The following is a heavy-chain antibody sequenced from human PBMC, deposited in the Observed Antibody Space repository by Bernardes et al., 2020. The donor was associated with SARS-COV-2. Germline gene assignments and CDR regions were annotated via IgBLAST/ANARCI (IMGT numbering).Heavy chain of an antibody. D-gene: IGHD3-9*01. Sequence: LSLTCTVSGGSISISSYYWGWIRQPPGKGLEWIGSIYYSGTTYYNPSLKSRVTISVDTSKNQFSLNLTPVTAADTAVYYCVRFYDILTRDDAFDIWGQGTMVTVSP. CDR2: IYYSGTT. V-gene: IGHV4-39*01. J-gene: IGHJ3*02. CDR1: GGSISISSYY. CDR3: VRFYDILTRDDAFDI.